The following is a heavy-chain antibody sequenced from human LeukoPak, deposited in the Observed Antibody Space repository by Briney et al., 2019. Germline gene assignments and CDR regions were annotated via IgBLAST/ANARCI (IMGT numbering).Heavy chain of an antibody. Sequence: ASVKVSCKVSGYTLTELSMHWVRQAPGKGLEWMGGFDPEDGETIYAQKFQGRVTMTEDTSTDTAYMELSSLRSEDTAVYYCATSLSCGGDCRRQLDYWGQGTLVTVSS. D-gene: IGHD2-21*02. CDR3: ATSLSCGGDCRRQLDY. CDR2: FDPEDGET. V-gene: IGHV1-24*01. J-gene: IGHJ4*02. CDR1: GYTLTELS.